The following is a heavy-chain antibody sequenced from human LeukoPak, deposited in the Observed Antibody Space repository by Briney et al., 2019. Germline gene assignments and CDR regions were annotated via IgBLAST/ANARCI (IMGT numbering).Heavy chain of an antibody. D-gene: IGHD1-1*01. V-gene: IGHV3-53*01. CDR3: ARGYSYYYYGMDV. CDR1: GFTVSSNY. CDR2: IYSGGST. J-gene: IGHJ6*02. Sequence: PGGSLILSCAASGFTVSSNYMSWVRQAPGKGLEWVSVIYSGGSTYYADSVKGRFTISRDNSKNTLYPQMNSLRAEDTAVYYCARGYSYYYYGMDVWGQGTTVTVSS.